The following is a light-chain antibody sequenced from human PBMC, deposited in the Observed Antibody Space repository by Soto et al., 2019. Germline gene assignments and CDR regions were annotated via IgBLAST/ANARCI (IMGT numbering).Light chain of an antibody. CDR1: SSDVGGYNY. V-gene: IGLV2-8*01. CDR3: SSYAGSNNLV. Sequence: QSALTQPPSASGSPGQSVTISCTGTSSDVGGYNYVSWYQQYPGKAPKLMIYEVTKRPSGVPDRFSGSKSGNTASLTVSGLQAEDEADYYCSSYAGSNNLVFGGGTKLTGL. J-gene: IGLJ2*01. CDR2: EVT.